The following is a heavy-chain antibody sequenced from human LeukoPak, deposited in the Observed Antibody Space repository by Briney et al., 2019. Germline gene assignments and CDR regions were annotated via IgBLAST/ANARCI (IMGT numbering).Heavy chain of an antibody. CDR3: ARDNNYAFDN. CDR2: IGISSGNT. J-gene: IGHJ4*02. CDR1: GFTFSDYS. D-gene: IGHD1-1*01. V-gene: IGHV3-48*04. Sequence: PGGSLRLSCAASGFTFSDYSMNWVRQAPGKGLEWISYIGISSGNTKYADSVKGRFTISGDNAKNSLYLQMNSLRVEDTAVYYCARDNNYAFDNWGQGTLVTVSS.